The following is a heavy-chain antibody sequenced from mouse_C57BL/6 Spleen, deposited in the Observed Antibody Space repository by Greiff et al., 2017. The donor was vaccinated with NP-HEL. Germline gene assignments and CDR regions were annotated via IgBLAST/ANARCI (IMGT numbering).Heavy chain of an antibody. D-gene: IGHD1-1*01. V-gene: IGHV5-17*01. Sequence: DVQLVESGGGLVKPGGSLKLSCAASGFTFSDYGMHWVRQAPEKGLEWVAYISSGSSTIYYADTVKGRFTISRDNAKNTLFLQMTSLRSEDNAMYYCARPLYYGSSQFAYWGQGTLVTVSA. CDR2: ISSGSSTI. J-gene: IGHJ3*01. CDR1: GFTFSDYG. CDR3: ARPLYYGSSQFAY.